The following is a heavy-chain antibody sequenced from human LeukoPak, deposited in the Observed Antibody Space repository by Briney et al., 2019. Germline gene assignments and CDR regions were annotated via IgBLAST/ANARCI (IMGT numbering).Heavy chain of an antibody. CDR3: ASQVPAAQLDY. D-gene: IGHD2-2*01. CDR2: IYSGGST. J-gene: IGHJ4*02. Sequence: PGGSLRLSCAASGFTVSSNYMSWVRQAPGKGLEWVSVIYSGGSTYYADSVKGRFTISRDNSKNTLYLQLNSLRAEDTAVYYCASQVPAAQLDYWGQGTLVTVSS. CDR1: GFTVSSNY. V-gene: IGHV3-66*04.